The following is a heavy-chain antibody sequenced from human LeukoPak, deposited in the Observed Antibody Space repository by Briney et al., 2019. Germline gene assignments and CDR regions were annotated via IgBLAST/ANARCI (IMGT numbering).Heavy chain of an antibody. CDR2: IYYSGST. V-gene: IGHV4-59*01. CDR1: GGSISTYY. J-gene: IGHJ3*02. D-gene: IGHD3-22*01. Sequence: SETLSLTCTVSGGSISTYYWNWIRQPPGKGLEWIGYIYYSGSTNYNPSLTGRVTISVDTSKNQFSPKLSSVTAADTAVYYCAREYNYYDSSGWDAFEIWGQGTMVTVSS. CDR3: AREYNYYDSSGWDAFEI.